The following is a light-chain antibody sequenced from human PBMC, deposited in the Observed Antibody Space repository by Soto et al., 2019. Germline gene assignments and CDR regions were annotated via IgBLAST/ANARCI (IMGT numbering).Light chain of an antibody. J-gene: IGKJ5*01. CDR2: DAS. Sequence: ESVLTQSPATLSLSPGERATLSCRASQSVSSYLAWYQQKPGQAPRLLIYDASNRATGIPARFSGSGSGTDFTLTISSLEPEDFAVYYCQQRSNWSITFGQGTRQEIK. V-gene: IGKV3-11*01. CDR1: QSVSSY. CDR3: QQRSNWSIT.